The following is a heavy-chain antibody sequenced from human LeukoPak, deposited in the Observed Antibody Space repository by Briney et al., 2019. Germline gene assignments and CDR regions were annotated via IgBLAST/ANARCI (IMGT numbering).Heavy chain of an antibody. CDR1: GFTFSDYY. D-gene: IGHD6-19*01. CDR3: ARDGSSYYYYYMDV. Sequence: GGSLRLSCAASGFTFSDYYMSWIRQVRGRGLERVSYISSSGSTIYYADSLKGRFTISRDNAKNSLYLQMNSLRAEDTAVYYCARDGSSYYYYYMDVWGKGTTVTVSS. CDR2: ISSSGSTI. V-gene: IGHV3-11*01. J-gene: IGHJ6*03.